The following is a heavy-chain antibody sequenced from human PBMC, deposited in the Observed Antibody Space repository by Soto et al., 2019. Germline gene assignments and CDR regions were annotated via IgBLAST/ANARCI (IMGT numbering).Heavy chain of an antibody. CDR3: AKDLKVTTWGYFDS. CDR1: GFTFSSYA. Sequence: GGSLRLSCAASGFTFSSYAMSWVRQAPGKGLEWVSAMNAGGSTYYTDSVKGRYTISRDISENTLYLQMNSLRAEDTAIYYCAKDLKVTTWGYFDSWGQGTLVTVSS. J-gene: IGHJ4*02. D-gene: IGHD4-17*01. CDR2: MNAGGST. V-gene: IGHV3-23*01.